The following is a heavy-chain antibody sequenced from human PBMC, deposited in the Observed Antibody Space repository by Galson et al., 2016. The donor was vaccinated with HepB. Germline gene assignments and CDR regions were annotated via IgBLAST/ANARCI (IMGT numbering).Heavy chain of an antibody. D-gene: IGHD3-3*01. J-gene: IGHJ3*02. V-gene: IGHV3-30-3*01. CDR3: ARDPSSTSGVVVRPGGFDI. CDR2: ISYDGRNN. Sequence: SLRLSCAASGFTFSGYGLHWVRRAPGKGLEWVAVISYDGRNNFLADSVQGRFTISRDNSKNTLYLEMNSVRTEDTALYYCARDPSSTSGVVVRPGGFDIWGQGTMVTVSS. CDR1: GFTFSGYG.